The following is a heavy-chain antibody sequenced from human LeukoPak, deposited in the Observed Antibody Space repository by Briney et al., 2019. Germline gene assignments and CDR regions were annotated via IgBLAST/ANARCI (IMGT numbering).Heavy chain of an antibody. D-gene: IGHD1-7*01. CDR1: GGTFSSYA. CDR3: ASDPGMTGTTVYAFDI. J-gene: IGHJ3*02. Sequence: GASVRVSCKASGGTFSSYAISWVRQAPGQGLEWMGRIIPILGIANYAQKFQGRVTITADKSTSTAYMELSSLRSEDTAVYYCASDPGMTGTTVYAFDIWGQGTMVTVSS. V-gene: IGHV1-69*04. CDR2: IIPILGIA.